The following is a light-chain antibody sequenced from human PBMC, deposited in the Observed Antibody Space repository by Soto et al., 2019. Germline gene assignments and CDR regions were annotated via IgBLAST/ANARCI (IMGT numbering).Light chain of an antibody. Sequence: DIVMTQSPDSLAVSLCERSAINCKSSQRFLHSSSNKNYLAWYQQKPGQPPKLLIYWASTRKSGVPDRFSGSGSGTDFTLTISSLQAEDVAVYFCQQYYTNPETFGQGTKVEIK. CDR2: WAS. CDR3: QQYYTNPET. J-gene: IGKJ1*01. CDR1: QRFLHSSSNKNY. V-gene: IGKV4-1*01.